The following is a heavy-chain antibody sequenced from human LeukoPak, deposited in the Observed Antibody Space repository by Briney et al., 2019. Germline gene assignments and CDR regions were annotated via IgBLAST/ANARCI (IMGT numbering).Heavy chain of an antibody. CDR3: ARDRTSSGWNDY. J-gene: IGHJ4*02. CDR1: GFTFSSYA. V-gene: IGHV3-30-3*01. CDR2: ISYDGSNK. D-gene: IGHD6-19*01. Sequence: GGSLRLSCAASGFTFSSYAMHWVRQAPGRGLEWVAVISYDGSNKYYADSVKGRFTISRDNSKNTLYLQMNSLRAEDTAVYYCARDRTSSGWNDYWGQGTLVTVSS.